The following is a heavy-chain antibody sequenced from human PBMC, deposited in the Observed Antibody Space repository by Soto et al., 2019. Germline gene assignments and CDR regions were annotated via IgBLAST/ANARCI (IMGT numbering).Heavy chain of an antibody. Sequence: SGPTLVNPTQTLTLTCAFSGFSLSTSAMRVSWIRQPPGKALEWLARIDWNDDKFYSTSLKTRLTISKDTSKNQVVLTMTNMDPFDTYTYYCARSSYCSGGACYPHGSCYIGGQGXLVTV. V-gene: IGHV2-70*04. CDR1: GFSLSTSAMR. J-gene: IGHJ3*02. D-gene: IGHD2-15*01. CDR3: ARSSYCSGGACYPHGSCYI. CDR2: IDWNDDK.